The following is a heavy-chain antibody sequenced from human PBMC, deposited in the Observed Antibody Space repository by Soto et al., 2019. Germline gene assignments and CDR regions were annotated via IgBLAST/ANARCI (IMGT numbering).Heavy chain of an antibody. CDR3: ARWSYLDY. J-gene: IGHJ4*02. V-gene: IGHV3-23*01. Sequence: GGSLILSCVSSGFSFGSYARTWVRQAPGKGLEWVSTISGSDGKTFYADAVKGRFSISRDISQSTLYLQMNSLRADDTAIYYCARWSYLDYWGQGTRVNVSS. D-gene: IGHD3-3*01. CDR2: ISGSDGKT. CDR1: GFSFGSYA.